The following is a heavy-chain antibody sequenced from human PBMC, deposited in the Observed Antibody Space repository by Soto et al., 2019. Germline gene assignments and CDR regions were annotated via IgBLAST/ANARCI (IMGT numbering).Heavy chain of an antibody. CDR3: TTDYGDYGCYYYYGMDV. V-gene: IGHV3-15*01. D-gene: IGHD4-17*01. J-gene: IGHJ6*02. Sequence: GGSLRLSCAASGFTFSNAWMSWVRQAPGKGLEWVGRIKSKTDGGTTDYAAPVKGRFTISRDDSKNTLYLQMNSLKTEDTAVYYCTTDYGDYGCYYYYGMDVWGQGTTVTVSS. CDR1: GFTFSNAW. CDR2: IKSKTDGGTT.